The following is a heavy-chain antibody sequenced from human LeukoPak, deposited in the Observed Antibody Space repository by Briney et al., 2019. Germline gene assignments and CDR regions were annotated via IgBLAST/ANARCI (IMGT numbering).Heavy chain of an antibody. D-gene: IGHD1-26*01. CDR3: ARLLPALAFDI. CDR1: GGSISSGDYY. V-gene: IGHV4-30-4*02. CDR2: IYYSGST. J-gene: IGHJ3*02. Sequence: SETLSLTCTVSGGSISSGDYYWSWIRQPPGKGLEWIGYIYYSGSTYYNPSLKSRVTISVDTSKNQFSLKLSSVTAADTAVYYCARLLPALAFDIWGQGTLVTVSS.